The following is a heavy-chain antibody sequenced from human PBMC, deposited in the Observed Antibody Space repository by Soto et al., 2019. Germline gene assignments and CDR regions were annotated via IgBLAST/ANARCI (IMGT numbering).Heavy chain of an antibody. CDR2: IWYDGSNK. D-gene: IGHD3-22*01. V-gene: IGHV3-33*01. Sequence: QVQLVESGGGVVQPGRSLRLSCAASGFTFSSYGMHWVRQAPGKGLDWVAVIWYDGSNKYYADSVKGRFTISRDNSKNTLYLQMNSLRAEDTAVYYCARGVRGSSGYYFDYWGQGTLVTVSS. CDR3: ARGVRGSSGYYFDY. J-gene: IGHJ4*02. CDR1: GFTFSSYG.